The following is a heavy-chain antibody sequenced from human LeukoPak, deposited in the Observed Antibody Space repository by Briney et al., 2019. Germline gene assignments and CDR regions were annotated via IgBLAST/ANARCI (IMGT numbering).Heavy chain of an antibody. CDR2: VYYSGNT. V-gene: IGHV4-61*05. J-gene: IGHJ4*02. CDR1: GGSISSSSYY. D-gene: IGHD2-15*01. CDR3: ARGVVAATGYDY. Sequence: SETLSLTCTVSGGSISSSSYYWGWIRQPPEKGLEWIGYVYYSGNTNYNPSLKSRVTISVDTLKNQFSLKMSSVTAADTATYYCARGVVAATGYDYWGQGTLVTVSS.